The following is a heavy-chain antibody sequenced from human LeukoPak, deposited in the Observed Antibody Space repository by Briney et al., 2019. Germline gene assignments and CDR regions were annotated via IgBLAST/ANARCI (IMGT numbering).Heavy chain of an antibody. J-gene: IGHJ4*02. V-gene: IGHV3-30-3*01. D-gene: IGHD3-10*01. CDR3: ARGGYYGSGSYEGYFDY. CDR1: GFTFSSYA. Sequence: RSLRLSCAASGFTFSSYAMHWVRQAPGRGLEWVAVISYDGSNKYYADSVKGRFTISRVNSKNTLYLQMNSLRAEDTAVYYCARGGYYGSGSYEGYFDYWGQGTLVTVSS. CDR2: ISYDGSNK.